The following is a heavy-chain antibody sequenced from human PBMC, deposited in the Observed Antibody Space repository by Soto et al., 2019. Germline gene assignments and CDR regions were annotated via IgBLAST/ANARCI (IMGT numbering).Heavy chain of an antibody. CDR3: AKDHLTTTVTTVGY. Sequence: QVQLVESGGGVVQPGRSLRLSCAASGFAFSNYGMHWVRQAPGKGLEWVAVISYHGSDKYYADSVKCRFTISRDNSKNTLYLQMDSLRAEDTAVYYCAKDHLTTTVTTVGYWGQGTLVNVSS. D-gene: IGHD4-17*01. CDR1: GFAFSNYG. J-gene: IGHJ4*02. V-gene: IGHV3-30*18. CDR2: ISYHGSDK.